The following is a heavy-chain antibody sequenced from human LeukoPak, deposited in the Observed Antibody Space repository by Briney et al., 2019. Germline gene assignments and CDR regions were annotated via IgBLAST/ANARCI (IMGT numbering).Heavy chain of an antibody. Sequence: GESLKISCKGSGYSFTSYWIGWVRQMPGKGLEWMGIIYPGDSDTRYSPSFQGQVTISADKSISTAYLQWSSLKASDTAMYYCATGADYYDSSGQRYNWFDPWGQGTLVTVSS. D-gene: IGHD3-22*01. J-gene: IGHJ5*02. CDR2: IYPGDSDT. CDR1: GYSFTSYW. V-gene: IGHV5-51*01. CDR3: ATGADYYDSSGQRYNWFDP.